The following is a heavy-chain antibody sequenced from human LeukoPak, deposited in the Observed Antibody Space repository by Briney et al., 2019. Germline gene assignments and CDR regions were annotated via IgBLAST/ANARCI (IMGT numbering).Heavy chain of an antibody. J-gene: IGHJ3*02. D-gene: IGHD1-1*01. CDR2: ISWNSGSI. CDR1: GFTFDDYA. V-gene: IGHV3-9*01. Sequence: GGSLRLSCAASGFTFDDYAMHWVRQAPGKGLEWVSGISWNSGSIGYADSVKGRFTISRDNAKNFLYLQMNSLRAEDTALYYCAKDKYNWNDFGAFDIWGQGTMVTVSS. CDR3: AKDKYNWNDFGAFDI.